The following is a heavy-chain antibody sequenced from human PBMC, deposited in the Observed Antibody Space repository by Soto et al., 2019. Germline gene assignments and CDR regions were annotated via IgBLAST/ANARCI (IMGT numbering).Heavy chain of an antibody. CDR2: IYYSGST. D-gene: IGHD4-17*01. J-gene: IGHJ6*02. CDR1: GGSISSGDYY. Sequence: QVQLQESGPGLVKPSQTLSLTCTVSGGSISSGDYYWSWIRQPPGKGLEWIGYIYYSGSTYYNPSISSRVNTSVDTNEIHFSRKLSSVTAADTAVYYCARDADYGGMDVWGHGTTATGSS. V-gene: IGHV4-30-4*01. CDR3: ARDADYGGMDV.